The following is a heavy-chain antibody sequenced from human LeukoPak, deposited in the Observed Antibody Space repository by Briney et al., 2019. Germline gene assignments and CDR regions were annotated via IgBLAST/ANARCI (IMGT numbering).Heavy chain of an antibody. CDR2: ISSIGTT. V-gene: IGHV4-4*07. Sequence: SETLSLTCTVSGDSIGTKYWSWIRRPAGRGLEWIGRISSIGTTDYSPSLKGRATMSLDTSKNPFSLSLRSVTAADTAVYYCARLDILVPRAVEWFDPWGQGTLVIVSS. J-gene: IGHJ5*02. D-gene: IGHD3-9*01. CDR1: GDSIGTKY. CDR3: ARLDILVPRAVEWFDP.